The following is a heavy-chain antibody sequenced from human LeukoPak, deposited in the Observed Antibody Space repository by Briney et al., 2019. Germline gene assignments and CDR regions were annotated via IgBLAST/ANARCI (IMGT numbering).Heavy chain of an antibody. V-gene: IGHV4-59*08. CDR3: ARTYCSTNACPFDH. CDR1: GGSISSYY. CDR2: IYHTGTT. J-gene: IGHJ4*02. Sequence: PSETLSLTCTVSGGSISSYYWSWIRQPPGKGLECLGFIYHTGTTNYNPSLKRRVTISVDTSTNQFSLKLSSVTAADTAIYYCARTYCSTNACPFDHWGQGTLVTVSS. D-gene: IGHD2-2*01.